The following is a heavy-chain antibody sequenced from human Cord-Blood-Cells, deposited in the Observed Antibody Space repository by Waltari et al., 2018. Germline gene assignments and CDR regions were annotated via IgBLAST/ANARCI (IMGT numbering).Heavy chain of an antibody. D-gene: IGHD1-26*01. V-gene: IGHV3-21*01. CDR2: ISSSSSYI. CDR3: ARDRYSGSYYAFDI. Sequence: EVQLVESEGGLVKPGGSLRLSCAASGFTFSSYSMNWVRQAPGKGLEWVSSISSSSSYIDYADSVKGRFTISRDNAKNSLYLQMNSLRAEDTAVYYCARDRYSGSYYAFDIWGQGTMVTVSS. CDR1: GFTFSSYS. J-gene: IGHJ3*02.